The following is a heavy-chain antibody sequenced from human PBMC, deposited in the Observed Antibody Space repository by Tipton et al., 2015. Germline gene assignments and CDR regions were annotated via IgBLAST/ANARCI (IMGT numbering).Heavy chain of an antibody. V-gene: IGHV4-39*07. D-gene: IGHD3-10*01. CDR3: ARGLLLWFGMSDY. J-gene: IGHJ4*02. CDR2: IFHRGDT. Sequence: GLVKPSETLSLTCTVSGVSISGTSYYWGWIRQPPGKGLEWIGSIFHRGDTNYNPSLKSRVTISLDTSKNQFSLKLNSVTAADTAVYYCARGLLLWFGMSDYWGRGTLVTVSS. CDR1: GVSISGTSYY.